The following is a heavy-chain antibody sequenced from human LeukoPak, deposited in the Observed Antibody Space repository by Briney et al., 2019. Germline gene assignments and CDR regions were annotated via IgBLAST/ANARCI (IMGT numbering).Heavy chain of an antibody. CDR1: GGSISSGSYY. J-gene: IGHJ6*03. V-gene: IGHV4-61*02. CDR2: IYTSGST. CDR3: ARVGGGAYYYYYMDV. Sequence: SETLSLTXTVSGGSISSGSYYWSWIRQPAGKGLEWIGRIYTSGSTNYNPSLKSRVTISVDTSKNQFSLKLSSVTAADTAVYYCARVGGGAYYYYYMDVWGKGTTVTVSS. D-gene: IGHD3-16*01.